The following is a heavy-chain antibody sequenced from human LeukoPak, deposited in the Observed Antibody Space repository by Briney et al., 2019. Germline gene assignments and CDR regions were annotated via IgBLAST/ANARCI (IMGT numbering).Heavy chain of an antibody. CDR2: ISSSSSYI. CDR3: AGDPPYYYDSSGQVDY. Sequence: GGSLRLSCAASGFTFSSYSMNWVRQPPGKGLEWVSSISSSSSYIYYADSVKGRFTISRDNAKNSLYLQMNSLRAEDTAVYYCAGDPPYYYDSSGQVDYWGQGTLVTVSS. J-gene: IGHJ4*02. CDR1: GFTFSSYS. V-gene: IGHV3-21*01. D-gene: IGHD3-22*01.